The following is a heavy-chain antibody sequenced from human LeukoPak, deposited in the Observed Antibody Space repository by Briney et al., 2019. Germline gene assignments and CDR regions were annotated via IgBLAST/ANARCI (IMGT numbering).Heavy chain of an antibody. CDR1: GYTLTELS. Sequence: ASVKVSCKVSGYTLTELSMHWVRQAPGKGLEWMGGFDPEDGETIYAQKFQGRVTMAEDTSTDTAYMELSSLRSEDTAVYYCARGVCSGGSCYSPYYYYGMDVWGQGTTVTVSS. V-gene: IGHV1-24*01. D-gene: IGHD2-15*01. J-gene: IGHJ6*02. CDR3: ARGVCSGGSCYSPYYYYGMDV. CDR2: FDPEDGET.